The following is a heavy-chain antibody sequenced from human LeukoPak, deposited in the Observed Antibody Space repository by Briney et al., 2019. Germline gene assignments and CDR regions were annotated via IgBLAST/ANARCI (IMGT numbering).Heavy chain of an antibody. CDR3: ARAGSYYGSGGHTKVSLYYYYYMDV. Sequence: SVKVSCKASGGTFSSYAISWVRQAPGQGLEWMGGIIPIFGTANYAQKFQGRVTITADEFTSTAYMELSSLRSEDTAVYYCARAGSYYGSGGHTKVSLYYYYYMDVWGKGTTVTISS. V-gene: IGHV1-69*13. J-gene: IGHJ6*03. D-gene: IGHD3-10*01. CDR2: IIPIFGTA. CDR1: GGTFSSYA.